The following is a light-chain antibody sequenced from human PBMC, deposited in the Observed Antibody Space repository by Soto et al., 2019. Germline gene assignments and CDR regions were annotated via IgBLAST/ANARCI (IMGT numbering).Light chain of an antibody. Sequence: DVVMTQTPLSLSVAPGQPASISCKCSQSLLHITGETFLFWYLQKPGQSPQLXXYEVSTRVSGVPDRFSGSGSGTDFTLELSRVETDDGGMYDCMQRTQLPPTFCQGTRLEIK. J-gene: IGKJ5*01. CDR1: QSLLHITGETF. V-gene: IGKV2D-29*02. CDR3: MQRTQLPPT. CDR2: EVS.